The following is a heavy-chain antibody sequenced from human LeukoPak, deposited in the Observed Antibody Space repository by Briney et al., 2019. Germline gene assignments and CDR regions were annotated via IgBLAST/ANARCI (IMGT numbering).Heavy chain of an antibody. J-gene: IGHJ4*02. CDR3: ARGARYSYGFPFDY. CDR2: ISTSNGNT. D-gene: IGHD5-18*01. CDR1: GYTFTSYG. V-gene: IGHV1-18*01. Sequence: ASVKVSCKASGYTFTSYGISWVRQAPGQGLEWMGWISTSNGNTNYAQKLQGRVTMTTDTSTSTAYMELRSLRSDDTAVYCCARGARYSYGFPFDYWGQGTLVTVSS.